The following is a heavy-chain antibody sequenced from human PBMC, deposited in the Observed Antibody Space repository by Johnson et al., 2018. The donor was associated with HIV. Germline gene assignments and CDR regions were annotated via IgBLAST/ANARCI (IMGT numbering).Heavy chain of an antibody. D-gene: IGHD1-26*01. Sequence: QVQLVESGGGLVQPGGSLRLSCAASGFTFSDYYMSWIRQAPGKGLEWVSYISGSGGAIYYADSVKGRFTVSRGNAKNSLYLQMNSLRAEDTAVYYCARDYSKGDAFEIWGQGTMVTVSS. CDR2: ISGSGGAI. CDR1: GFTFSDYY. V-gene: IGHV3-11*04. CDR3: ARDYSKGDAFEI. J-gene: IGHJ3*02.